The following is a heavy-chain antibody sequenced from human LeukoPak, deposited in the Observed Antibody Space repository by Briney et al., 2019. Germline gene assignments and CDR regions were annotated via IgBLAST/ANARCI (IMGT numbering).Heavy chain of an antibody. V-gene: IGHV1-8*02. J-gene: IGHJ4*02. D-gene: IGHD6-13*01. CDR1: GYTFTGYY. CDR2: INPNSGNT. CDR3: ARALYSSSWYLS. Sequence: ASVKVSCKASGYTFTGYYMHWVRQAPGQGLEWMGWINPNSGNTGYAQKFQGRVTMTRNTSISTAYMELSSLRSEDTAVYYCARALYSSSWYLSWGQGTLVTVSS.